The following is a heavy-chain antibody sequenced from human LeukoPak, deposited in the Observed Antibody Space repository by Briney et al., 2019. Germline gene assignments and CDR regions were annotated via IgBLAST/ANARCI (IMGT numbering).Heavy chain of an antibody. V-gene: IGHV3-21*04. J-gene: IGHJ4*02. Sequence: GGSLRLSCAASGFTFSSYSMNWVRQAPGQGLKRVSSISSSSSYIYYADSVKGRFTISRDNAKNSLYLQMNSLRAEDTALYYYAREGISIFGVLTYYFDCWGQGTLVTVSS. CDR3: AREGISIFGVLTYYFDC. CDR1: GFTFSSYS. CDR2: ISSSSSYI. D-gene: IGHD3-3*01.